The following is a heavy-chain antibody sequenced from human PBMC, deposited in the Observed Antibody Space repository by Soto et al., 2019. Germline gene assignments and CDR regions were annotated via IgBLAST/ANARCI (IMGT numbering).Heavy chain of an antibody. CDR3: VKDRAIDK. V-gene: IGHV3-64D*08. J-gene: IGHJ4*01. CDR2: ISHNGATT. D-gene: IGHD3-10*01. CDR1: GFTFNSLA. Sequence: HPGGSLRLSCSASGFTFNSLAMHWVRQAPGKGLQYVASISHNGATTYYADSVKGRFIISRDNSKNSLFLQMSSLATEDTAVYYCVKDRAIDKWGQGNLVTVSS.